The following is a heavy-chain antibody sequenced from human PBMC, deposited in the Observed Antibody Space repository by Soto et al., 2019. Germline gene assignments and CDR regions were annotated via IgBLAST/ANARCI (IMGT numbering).Heavy chain of an antibody. Sequence: EVKLVESGGALVQPGGSLRLSCVDSGFAFSTSWMNWVRQAPGKGLEWVANMKQDGSEIYYVDSVKGRFTISRDKTRNSLYLQMNSLRHEDTAVYYCARGRDYGANFDYWGQGTLVTVSS. CDR1: GFAFSTSW. CDR2: MKQDGSEI. V-gene: IGHV3-7*01. CDR3: ARGRDYGANFDY. J-gene: IGHJ4*02. D-gene: IGHD4-17*01.